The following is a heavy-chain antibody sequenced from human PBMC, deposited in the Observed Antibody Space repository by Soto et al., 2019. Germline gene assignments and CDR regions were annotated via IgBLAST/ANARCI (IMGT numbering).Heavy chain of an antibody. Sequence: GSGPTRVNHTQTLTLTCSFSGCSLSTSGVGVGWIRQPPGKALEWLALIYWDDDKRYSPSLKSRPTITKDTSKNQVVLTMTNMDPVDTATYYCAHRESPGYFDYWGQGTLVTVSS. CDR1: GCSLSTSGVG. CDR3: AHRESPGYFDY. V-gene: IGHV2-5*02. J-gene: IGHJ4*02. D-gene: IGHD3-10*01. CDR2: IYWDDDK.